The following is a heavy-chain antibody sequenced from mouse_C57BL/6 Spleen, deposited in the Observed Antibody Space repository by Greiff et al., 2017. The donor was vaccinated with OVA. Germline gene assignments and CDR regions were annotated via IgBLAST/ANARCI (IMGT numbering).Heavy chain of an antibody. J-gene: IGHJ1*03. Sequence: QVQLQQSGAELVKPGASVKISCKASGYAFSSYWMNWVKQRPGKGLEWIGQIYPGDGDTNYNGKFKGKATLTADKSSSTAYMQLSSLTSEDSAVDFCASVTTVGNWYFDVWGTGTTVTVSS. CDR3: ASVTTVGNWYFDV. CDR2: IYPGDGDT. V-gene: IGHV1-80*01. CDR1: GYAFSSYW. D-gene: IGHD1-1*01.